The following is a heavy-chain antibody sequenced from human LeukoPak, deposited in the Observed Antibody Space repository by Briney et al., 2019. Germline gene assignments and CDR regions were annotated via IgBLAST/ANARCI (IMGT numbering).Heavy chain of an antibody. D-gene: IGHD4-17*01. CDR1: GYTFTDYF. Sequence: GAPVKVSCKISGYTFTDYFIHWVRQAPGQGLEWMGWTSPKSGDRKCTQKFRGRVTMTRDTSISTVYVELDRLTFDDTAVYFCARDNYGTLDYWGQGSLVTVSS. V-gene: IGHV1-2*02. J-gene: IGHJ4*02. CDR3: ARDNYGTLDY. CDR2: TSPKSGDR.